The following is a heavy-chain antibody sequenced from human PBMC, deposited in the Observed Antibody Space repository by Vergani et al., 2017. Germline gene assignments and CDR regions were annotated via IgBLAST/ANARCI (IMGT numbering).Heavy chain of an antibody. CDR2: IYYSGST. Sequence: QLQLQESGPGLVKPSATLSLTCSVSGASIRSSNYYWGWIRQPPGKGLEWIASIYYSGSTYYNPSLKSRVTISVDTFKNQFSLKRSSVTAADTAVYFCARHSTVEWLVKLGWIDPWGQGILVTVSS. V-gene: IGHV4-39*01. CDR1: GASIRSSNYY. J-gene: IGHJ5*02. CDR3: ARHSTVEWLVKLGWIDP. D-gene: IGHD6-19*01.